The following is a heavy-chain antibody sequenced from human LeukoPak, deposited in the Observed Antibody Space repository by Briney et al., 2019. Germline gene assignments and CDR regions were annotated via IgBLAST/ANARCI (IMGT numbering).Heavy chain of an antibody. CDR1: GFTLSSYA. CDR2: ISGSGGSA. D-gene: IGHD3-9*01. V-gene: IGHV3-23*01. CDR3: AKTTPSSPRAYYGILTGTGGIVY. J-gene: IGHJ4*02. Sequence: GGSLRLSCAASGFTLSSYAMSWVREAPGKGLEWVSAISGSGGSAFYADSVKGRFTISRDNSKYTLYLQMNSPRAEDTAVYYCAKTTPSSPRAYYGILTGTGGIVYWGQGTLVTVSS.